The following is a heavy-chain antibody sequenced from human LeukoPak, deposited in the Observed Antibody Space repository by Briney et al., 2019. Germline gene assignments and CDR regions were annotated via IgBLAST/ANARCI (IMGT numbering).Heavy chain of an antibody. J-gene: IGHJ4*02. CDR1: GFTFTSYV. Sequence: GGSLRLSCAASGFTFTSYVMSWVRQAPGKGLEWVSAITGGSDSTYYADSVKGRFTISRDNSKNTLYVQMNSLRAEDTAVYYCAKGSSGARPYFFDYWGQGTLITVSS. CDR2: ITGGSDST. CDR3: AKGSSGARPYFFDY. V-gene: IGHV3-23*01.